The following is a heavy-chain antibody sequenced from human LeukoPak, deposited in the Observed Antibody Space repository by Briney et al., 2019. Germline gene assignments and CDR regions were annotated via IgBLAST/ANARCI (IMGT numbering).Heavy chain of an antibody. CDR2: IYPGDSDT. CDR1: GYNFNKYW. Sequence: GESLKTSCKASGYNFNKYWIGWVRQMPGKGLEWMGIIYPGDSDTRYSPSFQGQATISADKSISTAYLQWSSLKASDTAMYYCARGKSYYYTPYDYWGQGTLVTVSS. D-gene: IGHD3-22*01. J-gene: IGHJ4*02. CDR3: ARGKSYYYTPYDY. V-gene: IGHV5-51*01.